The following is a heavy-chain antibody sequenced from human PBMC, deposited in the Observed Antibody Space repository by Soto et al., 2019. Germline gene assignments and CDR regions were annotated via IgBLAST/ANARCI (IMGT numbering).Heavy chain of an antibody. V-gene: IGHV4-34*01. CDR1: GGSFSGYY. Sequence: SETLSLTCAVYGGSFSGYYWSWIRQPPGKGLEWIGEINHSGSTNYNPSLKSRVTISVDTSKNQFSLKLSSVTAADTAVYYCARGRGPTVTTSAQFDYWGQGTLVTVSS. J-gene: IGHJ4*02. CDR3: ARGRGPTVTTSAQFDY. D-gene: IGHD4-17*01. CDR2: INHSGST.